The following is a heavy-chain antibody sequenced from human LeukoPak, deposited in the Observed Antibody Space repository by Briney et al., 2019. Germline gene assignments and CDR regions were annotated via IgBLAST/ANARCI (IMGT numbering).Heavy chain of an antibody. D-gene: IGHD6-13*01. CDR2: IYSGGST. J-gene: IGHJ5*02. CDR3: ARSIAAAGTVWFDP. V-gene: IGHV3-66*01. CDR1: GFTVSSNY. Sequence: GGSLRLSCAASGFTVSSNYMSWVRQAPGKGLEWVSVIYSGGSTYYADSVKGRFTISRDNSKNTLYLQMNSLRAEDTAVYSCARSIAAAGTVWFDPWGQGTLVTVSS.